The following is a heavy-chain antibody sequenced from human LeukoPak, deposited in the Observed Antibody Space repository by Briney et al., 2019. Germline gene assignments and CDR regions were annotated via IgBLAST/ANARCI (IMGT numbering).Heavy chain of an antibody. Sequence: ASVKVSCKASGYTFTSYGITWVRQAPRHGLECMGWISAYNGNTNYAQKLQGRVTMTTDTSTSTAYMELRSLRSDDTAVYYCARGLDFWSGYSDRWGQGTLVTVSS. J-gene: IGHJ4*02. CDR2: ISAYNGNT. CDR3: ARGLDFWSGYSDR. V-gene: IGHV1-18*01. CDR1: GYTFTSYG. D-gene: IGHD3-3*01.